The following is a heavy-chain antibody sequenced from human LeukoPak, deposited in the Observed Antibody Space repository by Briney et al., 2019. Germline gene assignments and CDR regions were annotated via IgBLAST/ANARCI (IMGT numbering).Heavy chain of an antibody. CDR3: AKDRRPGSYGRYFDY. J-gene: IGHJ4*02. V-gene: IGHV3-23*01. D-gene: IGHD1-26*01. Sequence: PGGSLRLSCAASGFTFSSYAMSWVRQAPGKGLEWVSAISGSGGSTYYADSVKGRFTISRDNSKNTLYLQMNSLRAEDTAVYYCAKDRRPGSYGRYFDYWGQGTLVTVSS. CDR2: ISGSGGST. CDR1: GFTFSSYA.